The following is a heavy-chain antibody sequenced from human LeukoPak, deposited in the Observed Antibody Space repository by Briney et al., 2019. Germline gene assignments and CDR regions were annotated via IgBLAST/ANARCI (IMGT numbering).Heavy chain of an antibody. CDR3: ARVSYYYYYMDV. Sequence: SETLSLTCTVSGGSISSSSYYWGWIRQPPGKGLEWIGSIYYSGSTYYNPSLKSRVTISVDTSKNQFSLKLSSVTAADAAVYYCARVSYYYYYMDVWGKGTTVTVSS. J-gene: IGHJ6*03. CDR1: GGSISSSSYY. CDR2: IYYSGST. V-gene: IGHV4-39*07.